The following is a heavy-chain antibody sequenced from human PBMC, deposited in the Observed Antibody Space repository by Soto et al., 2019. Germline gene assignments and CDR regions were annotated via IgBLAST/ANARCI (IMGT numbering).Heavy chain of an antibody. CDR1: GGSIVTSPYY. Sequence: QLQLRESGPGLVKPSETLSLTCSVHGGSIVTSPYYWGWLRQSPEKGLEWIASIYYSGTTYSSPSLESRVALSVDTSKNQFSLSLSSVTAADTAVYYCATSAANMRSAFEVWGQGTTVTVSS. CDR2: IYYSGTT. J-gene: IGHJ3*01. D-gene: IGHD6-13*01. V-gene: IGHV4-39*01. CDR3: ATSAANMRSAFEV.